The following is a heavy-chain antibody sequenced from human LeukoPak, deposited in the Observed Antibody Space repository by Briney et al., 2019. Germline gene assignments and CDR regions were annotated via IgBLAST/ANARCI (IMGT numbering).Heavy chain of an antibody. V-gene: IGHV3-30*02. Sequence: GGSLRLSCAASGFTFSSYGMHWVRQAPGKGLEWVAFIRYDGSNKYYADSVKGRFTISRDNSKNTPYLQMNSLRAEDTAVYYCARERSSWYDYWGQGTLVTVSS. D-gene: IGHD6-13*01. CDR1: GFTFSSYG. CDR3: ARERSSWYDY. CDR2: IRYDGSNK. J-gene: IGHJ4*02.